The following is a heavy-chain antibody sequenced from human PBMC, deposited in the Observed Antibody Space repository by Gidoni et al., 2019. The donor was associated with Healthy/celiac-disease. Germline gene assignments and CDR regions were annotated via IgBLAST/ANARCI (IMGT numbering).Heavy chain of an antibody. CDR1: GSTSSSDS. Sequence: EVQLVESGGGLVQPGGSLRLSCAASGSTSSSDSMNWVRQATGKGLEWVSYISSSSSTIYNADSVKGRFTISRDNAKNSLYLQMNSLRAEDTAVYYCARDCRGNDYGECVAYYYDSRIVGAFQHWGQGTLVTVSS. D-gene: IGHD3-22*01. CDR2: ISSSSSTI. CDR3: ARDCRGNDYGECVAYYYDSRIVGAFQH. V-gene: IGHV3-48*01. J-gene: IGHJ1*01.